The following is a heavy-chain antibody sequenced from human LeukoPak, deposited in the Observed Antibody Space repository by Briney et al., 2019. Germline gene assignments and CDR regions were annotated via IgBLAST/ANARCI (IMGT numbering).Heavy chain of an antibody. Sequence: PSETLSLTCTVSGGSISSGSYYWSWIRQPAGKGLEWIGRIYTSGSTNYNPSLKSRVTISVDTSKNQFSLKLSSVTAADTAVYYCARGLVAAAAVDYWGQGTLVTVSS. CDR2: IYTSGST. CDR1: GGSISSGSYY. V-gene: IGHV4-61*02. J-gene: IGHJ4*02. D-gene: IGHD6-13*01. CDR3: ARGLVAAAAVDY.